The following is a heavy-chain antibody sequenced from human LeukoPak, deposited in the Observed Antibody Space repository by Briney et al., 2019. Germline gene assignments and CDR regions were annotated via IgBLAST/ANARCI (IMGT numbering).Heavy chain of an antibody. J-gene: IGHJ3*02. CDR1: GGSISSYY. CDR3: ARDQEGYGIDN. CDR2: IYYSGGT. V-gene: IGHV4-59*01. D-gene: IGHD5-18*01. Sequence: PSETLSLTCTVSGGSISSYYWSWIRQPPGKGLEWIGYIYYSGGTTYSPSLQSRVTMSVDTSKNQFSLKLRSVAAADTAVYYCARDQEGYGIDNWGQGTMVTVSS.